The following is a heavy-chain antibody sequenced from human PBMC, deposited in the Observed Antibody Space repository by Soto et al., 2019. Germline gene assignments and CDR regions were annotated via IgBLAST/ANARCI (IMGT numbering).Heavy chain of an antibody. CDR2: INYSGTT. Sequence: SETLSLTCAVYGGSLIGDYWSWILQPPGKGLEWIGEINYSGTTNYNPSLKSRVTISVDKSKNQFSLKLMSLSAADTAVYYCGRLEGLATISYYFDYWGQGALVTVSS. CDR3: GRLEGLATISYYFDY. D-gene: IGHD3-9*01. CDR1: GGSLIGDY. J-gene: IGHJ4*02. V-gene: IGHV4-34*01.